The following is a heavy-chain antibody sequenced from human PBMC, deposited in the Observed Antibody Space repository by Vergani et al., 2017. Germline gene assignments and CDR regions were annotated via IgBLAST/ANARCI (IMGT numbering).Heavy chain of an antibody. CDR2: ISSSSSYI. CDR1: GFTFSSYS. V-gene: IGHV3-21*01. D-gene: IGHD3-3*01. CDR3: ASGRYYDFWSGYYTDDAFDI. Sequence: EVQLVESGGGLVKPGGSLRLSGAASGFTFSSYSMNWVRQAPGKGLEWVSSISSSSSYIYYADSVKGRFTISRDNAKNSLYLQMNSLRAEDTAVYYCASGRYYDFWSGYYTDDAFDIRGQGTMVTVSS. J-gene: IGHJ3*02.